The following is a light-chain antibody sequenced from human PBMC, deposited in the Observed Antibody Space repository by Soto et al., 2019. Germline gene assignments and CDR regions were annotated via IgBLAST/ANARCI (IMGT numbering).Light chain of an antibody. Sequence: QLVLTQPPSASGTPGQRVTISCSGSSSNVGINSVNWYQQVPGTTPRLLIFNNNQRPSGIPDRFSGSKSGTSASLAISGLQSEDEADYYCAAWDDSLNPSYVFGTGTKLTVL. CDR2: NNN. V-gene: IGLV1-44*01. CDR3: AAWDDSLNPSYV. J-gene: IGLJ1*01. CDR1: SSNVGINS.